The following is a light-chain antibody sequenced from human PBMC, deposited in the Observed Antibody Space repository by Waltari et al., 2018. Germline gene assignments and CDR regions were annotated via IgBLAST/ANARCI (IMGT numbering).Light chain of an antibody. CDR2: DAS. Sequence: ERVMTQSPATLSVSPGERVTLSCRASQSVKSNLAWYQHKPGQAPRLLIYDASTRATAIPDRFTGSGSGTEFTLTISSLQSEDFAVYYCQQYYSTPGWTFGQGTKVEIK. J-gene: IGKJ1*01. CDR3: QQYYSTPGWT. V-gene: IGKV3-15*01. CDR1: QSVKSN.